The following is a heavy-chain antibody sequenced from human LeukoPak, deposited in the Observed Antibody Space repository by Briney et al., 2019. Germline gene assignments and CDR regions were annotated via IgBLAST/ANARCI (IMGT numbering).Heavy chain of an antibody. CDR1: GGSISSGSYY. D-gene: IGHD2-2*01. CDR3: ARDSTSFDAFDI. CDR2: IYSSGST. Sequence: KPSQTLSLTCTVSGGSISSGSYYWSWIRQPAGTGLEWIGRIYSSGSTYYNPSLKSRVTMSVDTSKNQFSLKVSSVTAADTAVYYCARDSTSFDAFDIWGQGTMVTVSS. J-gene: IGHJ3*02. V-gene: IGHV4-61*02.